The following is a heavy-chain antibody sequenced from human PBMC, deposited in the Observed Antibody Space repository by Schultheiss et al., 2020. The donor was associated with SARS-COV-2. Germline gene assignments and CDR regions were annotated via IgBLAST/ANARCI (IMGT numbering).Heavy chain of an antibody. CDR3: AREQGGAVASGFDY. CDR2: IYFSGST. Sequence: SQTLSLTCSVSGDSISSYYWSWIRQPPGKGLEWIGYIYFSGSTNYNPSLKSRVTMSVDTSKNQFSLKLNSVTAADTAMYYCAREQGGAVASGFDYWGRGILVTVSS. J-gene: IGHJ4*02. D-gene: IGHD6-19*01. CDR1: GDSISSYY. V-gene: IGHV4-59*01.